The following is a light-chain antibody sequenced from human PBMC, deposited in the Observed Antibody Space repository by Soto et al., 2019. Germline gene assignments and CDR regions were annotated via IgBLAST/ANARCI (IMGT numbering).Light chain of an antibody. CDR1: QCVSSNY. CDR2: GAS. Sequence: EIVLTQSPGTLSLSPGERATLSCRASQCVSSNYLAWYQQRPGQAPRLLIFGASYRAAGIPDRFSGSGSGTDFILTISRLEPEEFAVYYCQHYGSSPPEFTFGPGTKVDS. CDR3: QHYGSSPPEFT. J-gene: IGKJ3*01. V-gene: IGKV3-20*01.